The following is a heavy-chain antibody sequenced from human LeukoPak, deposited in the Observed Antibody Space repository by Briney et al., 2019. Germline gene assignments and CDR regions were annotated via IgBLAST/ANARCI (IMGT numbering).Heavy chain of an antibody. D-gene: IGHD6-13*01. CDR1: GGSFSGYY. CDR3: ARGRIAAAGIAGWFDP. Sequence: SETLSLTCAAYGGSFSGYYWSWIRQPPGKGLEWIGEINHSGSTNYNPSLKSRVTISVDTSKNKFSLKLSSVTAADTAVYYCARGRIAAAGIAGWFDPWGQGTLVTVSS. J-gene: IGHJ5*02. V-gene: IGHV4-34*01. CDR2: INHSGST.